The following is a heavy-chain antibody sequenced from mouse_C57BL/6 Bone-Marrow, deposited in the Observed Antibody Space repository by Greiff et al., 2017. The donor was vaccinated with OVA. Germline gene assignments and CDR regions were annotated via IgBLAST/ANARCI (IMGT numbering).Heavy chain of an antibody. V-gene: IGHV1-26*01. CDR3: ASREIYYDYDGRGYYFDY. J-gene: IGHJ2*01. CDR2: INPNNGGT. Sequence: VQLQQSGPELVKPGASVKISCKASGYTFTDYYMNWVKQSHGKSLEWIGDINPNNGGTSYNQKFKGKATLTVDKSSSTAYMELRSLTSEDSAVYYCASREIYYDYDGRGYYFDYWGQGTTLTVSS. D-gene: IGHD2-4*01. CDR1: GYTFTDYY.